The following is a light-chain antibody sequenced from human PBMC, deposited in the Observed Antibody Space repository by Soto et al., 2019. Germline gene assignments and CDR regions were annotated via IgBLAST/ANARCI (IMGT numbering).Light chain of an antibody. CDR1: QDISNY. CDR3: QQYDDLPLT. Sequence: DIQMTQSPSSLSASVGDRVTITCQATQDISNYLNWYQQKPGKAPKLLIYDASNLQTGVPSRFSAYRSETDFTFTISSLQPEDIATYYCQQYDDLPLTFGGGTKAEIK. CDR2: DAS. V-gene: IGKV1-33*01. J-gene: IGKJ4*01.